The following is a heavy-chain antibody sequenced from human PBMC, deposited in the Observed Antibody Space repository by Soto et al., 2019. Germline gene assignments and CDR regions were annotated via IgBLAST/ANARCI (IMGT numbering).Heavy chain of an antibody. CDR3: ARAGGVVAARGNQRNDY. D-gene: IGHD2-15*01. V-gene: IGHV4-34*01. CDR1: GGSFSGYY. Sequence: QVQLQQWGAGLLKPSETLSLTCAVYGGSFSGYYWSWIRQPPGKGLEWIGEINHSGSTNYNPSLKSRVTISVDTSKNQFSLKLSSATAADTAVYYCARAGGVVAARGNQRNDYWGQGTLVTVSS. CDR2: INHSGST. J-gene: IGHJ4*02.